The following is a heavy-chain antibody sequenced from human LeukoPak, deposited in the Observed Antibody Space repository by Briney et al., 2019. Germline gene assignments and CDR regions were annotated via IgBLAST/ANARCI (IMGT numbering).Heavy chain of an antibody. CDR2: LIQDGREK. D-gene: IGHD6-19*01. CDR1: GFTFSRYW. J-gene: IGHJ4*02. CDR3: ASWGSVAGQRALDY. Sequence: PGGSLRLSCAASGFTFSRYWMTWVRQAPGKGLEWVANLIQDGREKHYVDSVKGRFTISRDNAKNSVYLEMNSLRAEDTAVYFCASWGSVAGQRALDYWGQGTLVTVSS. V-gene: IGHV3-7*03.